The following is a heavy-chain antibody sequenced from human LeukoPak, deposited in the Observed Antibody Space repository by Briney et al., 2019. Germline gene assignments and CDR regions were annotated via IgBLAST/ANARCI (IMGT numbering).Heavy chain of an antibody. V-gene: IGHV4-39*07. D-gene: IGHD1-26*01. CDR2: IYYSGST. CDR1: GGTISSSSCY. J-gene: IGHJ4*02. CDR3: ARDGVYSGSSY. Sequence: SETLSLTCTVSGGTISSSSCYWGWICQPPGKGLEWIGSIYYSGSTYYNPSLKSRVTISVDTSKNQFSLKLSSVTAADTAVYYCARDGVYSGSSYWGQGTLVTVSS.